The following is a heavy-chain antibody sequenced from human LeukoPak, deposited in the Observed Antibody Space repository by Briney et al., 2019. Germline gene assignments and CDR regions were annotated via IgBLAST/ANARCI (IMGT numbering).Heavy chain of an antibody. CDR1: GGSISNYY. J-gene: IGHJ3*02. CDR3: ARELITKADAFDI. CDR2: FYARGNT. D-gene: IGHD1-20*01. V-gene: IGHV4-4*07. Sequence: PSETLSLTCNVSGGSISNYYWNWIRQPAGKGLEWIGRFYARGNTNYNPSLKSRVTMSVDTSKNQLSLKLTSVTAADTAVYYCARELITKADAFDIWGQGTMVTVSS.